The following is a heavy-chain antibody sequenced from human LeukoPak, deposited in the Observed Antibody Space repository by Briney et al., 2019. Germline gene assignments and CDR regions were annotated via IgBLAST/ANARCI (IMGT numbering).Heavy chain of an antibody. CDR1: GDSIDSETW. CDR3: AREAYYYHTSGDWFDP. D-gene: IGHD3-22*01. V-gene: IGHV4/OR15-8*02. CDR2: IYHSGTA. J-gene: IGHJ5*02. Sequence: PSETLSLTCTVSGDSIDSETWWHWVRQPPGKGLEWIGEIYHSGTANYNPSLKSRVTIWMDKSKNQFYLELNSVTAADTAVYYCAREAYYYHTSGDWFDPWGQGALVTVSS.